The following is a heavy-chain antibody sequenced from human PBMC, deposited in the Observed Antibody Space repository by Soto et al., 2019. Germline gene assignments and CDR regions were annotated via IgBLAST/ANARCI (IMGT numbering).Heavy chain of an antibody. Sequence: GGSLRLSCAASGFTFSSYAMSWVRQAPGKGLEWVSAISGSGGSTYYADSVKGRFTISRDNSKNTLYLQMNSLRAEDTAVYYCAKEGRVSGYSSSSPKYYYGMDVWGQGTT. J-gene: IGHJ6*02. CDR2: ISGSGGST. D-gene: IGHD6-6*01. V-gene: IGHV3-23*01. CDR3: AKEGRVSGYSSSSPKYYYGMDV. CDR1: GFTFSSYA.